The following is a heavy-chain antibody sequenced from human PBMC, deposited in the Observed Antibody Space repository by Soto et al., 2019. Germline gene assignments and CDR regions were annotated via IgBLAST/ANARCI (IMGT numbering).Heavy chain of an antibody. V-gene: IGHV1-3*01. CDR3: ARGFLWSSGWFDP. CDR2: INAGNGNT. CDR1: GYTFTSYA. D-gene: IGHD2-8*02. J-gene: IGHJ5*02. Sequence: ASVKVSCKASGYTFTSYAMHWVRQAPGQRLEWMGWINAGNGNTKYSQKFQGRVTITRDTSASTAYMGLSSLRSEDTAVYYCARGFLWSSGWFDPWGQGTLVTVSS.